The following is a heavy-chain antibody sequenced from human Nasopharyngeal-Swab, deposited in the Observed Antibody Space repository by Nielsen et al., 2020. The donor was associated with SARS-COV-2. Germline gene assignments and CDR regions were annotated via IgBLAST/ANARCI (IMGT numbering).Heavy chain of an antibody. CDR1: GGSISSSSYY. D-gene: IGHD5-18*01. J-gene: IGHJ6*03. CDR2: IYYSGST. CDR3: ATYGYGSYYYYYMDV. Sequence: GSLRLSCTVSGGSISSSSYYWGWIRQPPGKGLEWIGSIYYSGSTYYNPSLKSRVTISVDTSKNQFSLKLSSVTAVDTAVYYCATYGYGSYYYYYMDVWGKGTTVTVSS. V-gene: IGHV4-39*01.